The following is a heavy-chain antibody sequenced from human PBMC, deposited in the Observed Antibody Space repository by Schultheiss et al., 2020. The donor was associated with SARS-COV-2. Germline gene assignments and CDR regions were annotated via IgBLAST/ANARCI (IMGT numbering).Heavy chain of an antibody. CDR3: ATDSSGWNYYYYYYMDV. CDR1: GGSFSGYY. Sequence: SETLSLTCAVYGGSFSGYYWSWIRQPPGKGLEWIGEINHSGSTNYNPSLKSRVTISVDTSKNQFSLKLSSVTAADTAVYYCATDSSGWNYYYYYYMDVWGKGTTVTVSS. V-gene: IGHV4-34*01. CDR2: INHSGST. J-gene: IGHJ6*03. D-gene: IGHD6-19*01.